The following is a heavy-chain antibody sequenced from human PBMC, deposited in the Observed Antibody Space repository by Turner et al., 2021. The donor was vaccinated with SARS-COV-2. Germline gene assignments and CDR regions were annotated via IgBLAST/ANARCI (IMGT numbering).Heavy chain of an antibody. D-gene: IGHD5-18*01. CDR2: IKPNSAGT. CDR1: CSTFTVYY. J-gene: IGHJ5*02. Sequence: QLLHSAAVVKNPGSSVKVSCKASCSTFTVYYMHWVRQAPRQGLEWRGWIKPNSAGTNYAQKVQGRLTMTTDTSISTAYMALSSLRSDETAVYSCARDDTVDTAVVTWFDPWGQGTLVTVSS. V-gene: IGHV1-2*02. CDR3: ARDDTVDTAVVTWFDP.